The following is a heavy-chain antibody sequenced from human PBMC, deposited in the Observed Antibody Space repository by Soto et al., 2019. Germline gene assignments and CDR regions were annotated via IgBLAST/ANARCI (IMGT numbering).Heavy chain of an antibody. Sequence: PGESLKISCKGSGYTFTNYGIGWVRQMPGKGPEWMGIIYPGDSDTKYNPSFQGQVTISADKSITTTYLQWSSLKASDTAIYYCAASIFYYGMDVWGQGTTVTVSS. V-gene: IGHV5-51*01. CDR1: GYTFTNYG. J-gene: IGHJ6*02. CDR2: IYPGDSDT. CDR3: AASIFYYGMDV.